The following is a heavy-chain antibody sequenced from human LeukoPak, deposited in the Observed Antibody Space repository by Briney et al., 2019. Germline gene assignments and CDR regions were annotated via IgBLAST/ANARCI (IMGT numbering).Heavy chain of an antibody. CDR1: GFTFSSYV. J-gene: IGHJ4*02. V-gene: IGHV3-30-3*01. CDR2: ISYDGSNK. Sequence: GGSLRLSCAVSGFTFSSYVMHWVRQAPGKGLEWVAVISYDGSNKYYADSVKGRFTISRDNSKNTLYLQMNSLRAEDTAVYYCARLPRKASGLGRDYWGQGTLVTVSS. CDR3: ARLPRKASGLGRDY. D-gene: IGHD5-12*01.